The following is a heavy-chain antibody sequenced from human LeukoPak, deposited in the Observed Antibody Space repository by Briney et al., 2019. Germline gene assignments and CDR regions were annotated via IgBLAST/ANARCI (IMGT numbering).Heavy chain of an antibody. J-gene: IGHJ5*02. CDR3: ARDRGIAVAGTGGNWFDP. D-gene: IGHD6-19*01. V-gene: IGHV4-4*07. CDR2: IYTSGST. Sequence: SETLSLTCTVSGGSISSYYWSWIRQPAGKGLEWIGRIYTSGSTNYNPSLKSRVTMSVDTSKNQFSLKLSSVTAADTAVYYCARDRGIAVAGTGGNWFDPWGQGTLVTVSS. CDR1: GGSISSYY.